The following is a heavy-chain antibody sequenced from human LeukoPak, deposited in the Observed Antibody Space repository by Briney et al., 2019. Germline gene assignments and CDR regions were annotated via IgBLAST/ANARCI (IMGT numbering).Heavy chain of an antibody. CDR2: ISGSGGST. CDR3: AKDLAMVRGVGI. D-gene: IGHD3-10*01. V-gene: IGHV3-23*01. Sequence: PGGSLRLSCAASGFTFSSYSMNWVRQAPGKGLEWVSAISGSGGSTYYADSVKGRFTISRDNSKNTLYLQMNSLRAEDTAVYYCAKDLAMVRGVGIWGQGTMVTVSS. CDR1: GFTFSSYS. J-gene: IGHJ3*02.